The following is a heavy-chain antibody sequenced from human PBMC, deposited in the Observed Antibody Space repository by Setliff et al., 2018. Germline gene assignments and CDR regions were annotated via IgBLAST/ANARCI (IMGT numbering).Heavy chain of an antibody. D-gene: IGHD6-13*01. J-gene: IGHJ4*02. Sequence: GASVKVSCKASGYTFTSYYMHWVRQAPGQGLEWMGLINPTGGSTSYARKFQGRVTMTRDTSTSTVFMELSSLRSEDTAVYYCARGGVAAAGRKGVFEYWGQGTLVTVAS. CDR1: GYTFTSYY. V-gene: IGHV1-46*01. CDR2: INPTGGST. CDR3: ARGGVAAAGRKGVFEY.